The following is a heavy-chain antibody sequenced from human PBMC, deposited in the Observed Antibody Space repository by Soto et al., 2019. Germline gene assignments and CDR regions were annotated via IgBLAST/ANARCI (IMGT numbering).Heavy chain of an antibody. Sequence: QVQLQESGPGLVKPSQTLSLTCTVSGGSISSGGYYWSWIRQHPGKGLEWIGYIYYSGSPYYNPSLKSRVNISGDTSKNQFSLKLGSVTAADTAVYYCARRSVTATAGFDLWGRGTLVTVSS. CDR3: ARRSVTATAGFDL. CDR2: IYYSGSP. CDR1: GGSISSGGYY. D-gene: IGHD4-17*01. V-gene: IGHV4-31*03. J-gene: IGHJ2*01.